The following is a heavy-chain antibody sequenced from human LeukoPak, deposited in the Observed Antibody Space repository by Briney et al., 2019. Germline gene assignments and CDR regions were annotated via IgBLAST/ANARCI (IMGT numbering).Heavy chain of an antibody. CDR3: AKDMKPDGLWDADY. Sequence: SGGSLRLSCAASGFTFGTYSMSWVRQAPGKGLEWVSGISGSGGQTFYADSVKGRFTISRDSSNSFLFLHMDSLRAEDTALYYCAKDMKPDGLWDADYWGQGTLVTVSS. V-gene: IGHV3-23*01. J-gene: IGHJ4*02. CDR2: ISGSGGQT. CDR1: GFTFGTYS. D-gene: IGHD1-14*01.